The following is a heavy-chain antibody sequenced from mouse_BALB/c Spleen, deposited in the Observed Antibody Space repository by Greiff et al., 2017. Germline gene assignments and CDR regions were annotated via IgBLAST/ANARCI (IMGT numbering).Heavy chain of an antibody. J-gene: IGHJ3*01. D-gene: IGHD4-1*01. CDR3: TREWDGFAY. V-gene: IGHV1-15*01. CDR2: IDPETGGT. Sequence: QVQLKQSGAELVRPGASVTLSCKASGYTFTDYDMHWVKQTPVHGLEWIGAIDPETGGTAYNQKFKGKATLTADKSSSTAYMELRSLTSEDSAVYYCTREWDGFAYWGQGTLVTVSA. CDR1: GYTFTDYD.